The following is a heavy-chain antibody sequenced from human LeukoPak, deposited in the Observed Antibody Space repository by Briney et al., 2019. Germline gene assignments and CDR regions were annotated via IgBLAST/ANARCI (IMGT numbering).Heavy chain of an antibody. J-gene: IGHJ4*02. CDR1: GFTFSTYS. CDR3: AKDRDSASSRNTYFDS. V-gene: IGHV3-23*01. Sequence: GGSLRLSCAASGFTFSTYSMNWVRQAPGKGLEWVSAINAGGTGTYYAGSVEGRFTISRDNSKNTLYLQMNSLRAEDTALYYCAKDRDSASSRNTYFDSWGQGTLVSVSS. CDR2: INAGGTGT. D-gene: IGHD1-14*01.